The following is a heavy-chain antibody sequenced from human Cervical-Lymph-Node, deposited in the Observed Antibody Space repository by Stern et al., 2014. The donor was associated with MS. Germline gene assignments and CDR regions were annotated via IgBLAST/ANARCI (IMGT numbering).Heavy chain of an antibody. V-gene: IGHV4-61*02. CDR2: IHDSGST. CDR3: ATTRWDLFTWNWFDP. J-gene: IGHJ5*02. D-gene: IGHD1-26*01. CDR1: GGSISSSGYY. Sequence: QVQLVESGPGLVKPSQTLSLTCTVSGGSISSSGYYWSWIRQPADKGLEWIGRIHDSGSTYYNPSLKSRVTITMDTAKNQFSLKLTSVTAAVTAVYYCATTRWDLFTWNWFDPWGQGTLVTVSS.